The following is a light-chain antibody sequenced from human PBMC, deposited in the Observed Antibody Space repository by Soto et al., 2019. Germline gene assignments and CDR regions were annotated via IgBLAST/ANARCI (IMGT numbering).Light chain of an antibody. CDR1: SSDVGGYNY. J-gene: IGLJ2*01. CDR2: EVS. Sequence: QSALTQPASVSGSPGQSITISCTGTSSDVGGYNYVSWYQQHPGKAPKLMIYEVSKRPSGVPDRFSGSKSGNTASLTVSGLQAEDEADYYCSSYAGSNNSDVVFGGGTKVTVL. V-gene: IGLV2-8*01. CDR3: SSYAGSNNSDVV.